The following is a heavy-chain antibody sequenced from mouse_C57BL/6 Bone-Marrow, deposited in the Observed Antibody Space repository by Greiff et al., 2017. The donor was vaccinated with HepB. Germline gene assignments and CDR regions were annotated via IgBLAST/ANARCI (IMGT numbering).Heavy chain of an antibody. CDR3: ARGGDYDGFDY. Sequence: EVKLVESGGGLVKPGGSLKLSCAASGFTFSDYGMHWVRQAPEKGLEWVAYISSGSITIYYADTVKGRFTISRDNAKNTLFLQMPSLRSEDTAMYYCARGGDYDGFDYWGQGTTLTVSS. CDR1: GFTFSDYG. V-gene: IGHV5-17*01. CDR2: ISSGSITI. D-gene: IGHD2-4*01. J-gene: IGHJ2*01.